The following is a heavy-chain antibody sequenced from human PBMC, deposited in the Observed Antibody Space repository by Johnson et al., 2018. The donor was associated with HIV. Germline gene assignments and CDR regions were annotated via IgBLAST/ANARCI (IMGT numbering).Heavy chain of an antibody. J-gene: IGHJ3*02. CDR1: GFTFDDYG. D-gene: IGHD2-21*02. V-gene: IGHV3-20*04. CDR2: INWNGGST. CDR3: AKTIVVVTADAFDI. Sequence: VQLVESGGGVVQPGGSLRLSCAASGFTFDDYGMSWVRQAPGKGLEWVSGINWNGGSTGYADSVKGRFTISSDNSKNTLYLQMNSLRAEDTAVYYFAKTIVVVTADAFDIWGQGTMVTVSS.